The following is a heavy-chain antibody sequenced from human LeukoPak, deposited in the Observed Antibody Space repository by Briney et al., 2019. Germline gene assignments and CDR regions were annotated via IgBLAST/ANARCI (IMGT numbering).Heavy chain of an antibody. Sequence: PSETLSLTCTVSGYSISSGYYWCWIRQPPGKGLEWIGSIYHSGSTYYNPSLKSRVTISVDTSKNQFSLKLSCVTAADTAVYYCARVARWLQGNYFDYWGQGTLVTVSS. CDR3: ARVARWLQGNYFDY. J-gene: IGHJ4*02. D-gene: IGHD5-24*01. V-gene: IGHV4-38-2*02. CDR1: GYSISSGYY. CDR2: IYHSGST.